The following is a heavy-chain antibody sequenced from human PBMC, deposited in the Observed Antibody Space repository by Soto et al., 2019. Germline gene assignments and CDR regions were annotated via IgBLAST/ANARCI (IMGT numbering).Heavy chain of an antibody. J-gene: IGHJ4*02. CDR1: GGSFSGYY. Sequence: PSETLSLTCAVYGGSFSGYYWSWIRQPPGKGLEWIGEINHSGSTNYNPSLKSRVTISVDTSKNQFSLKLSSVTAADTAVYYCARYWLYSSSWRFDYWGQGTLVTVSS. V-gene: IGHV4-34*01. CDR3: ARYWLYSSSWRFDY. CDR2: INHSGST. D-gene: IGHD6-13*01.